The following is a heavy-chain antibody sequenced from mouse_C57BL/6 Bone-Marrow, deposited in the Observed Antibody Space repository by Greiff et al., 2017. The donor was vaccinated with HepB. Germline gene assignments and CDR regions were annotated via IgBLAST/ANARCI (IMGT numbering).Heavy chain of an antibody. V-gene: IGHV5-6*01. CDR2: ISSGGSYT. CDR3: ARLAY. Sequence: EVQLVDSGGDLVKPGGSLKLSCAASGFTFSSYGMSWVRQTPDKRLEWVATISSGGSYTYYPDSVKGRFTISRDNAKNTLYLQMSSLKSEDTAMYYCARLAYWGQGTLVTVSA. J-gene: IGHJ3*01. CDR1: GFTFSSYG.